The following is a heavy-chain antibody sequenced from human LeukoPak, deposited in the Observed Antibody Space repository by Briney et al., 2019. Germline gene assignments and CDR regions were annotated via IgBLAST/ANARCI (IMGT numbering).Heavy chain of an antibody. CDR3: ARGLRPIVVVPAALGARRFGGNWFDP. D-gene: IGHD2-2*01. CDR1: GGSFSGYY. Sequence: PSETLSLTCAVYGGSFSGYYWSWIRQLPGKGLEWIGEINHSGSTNYNPSLKSRVTISVDTSKNQFSLKLSSVTAADTAVYYCARGLRPIVVVPAALGARRFGGNWFDPWGQGTLVTVSS. CDR2: INHSGST. J-gene: IGHJ5*02. V-gene: IGHV4-34*01.